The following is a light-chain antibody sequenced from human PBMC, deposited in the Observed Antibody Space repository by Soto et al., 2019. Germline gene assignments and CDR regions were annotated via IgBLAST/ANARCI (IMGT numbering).Light chain of an antibody. Sequence: QSVLTQPASVSGSPGQSITISGTGTSSDIGAYNYVSWYQQHPGKAPKLLIYEVTNRPSGVSDRFSGSKSGNTASLTISGLQAEDEANYYCNSYTTLSNRVFGTGTKVTVL. CDR3: NSYTTLSNRV. CDR1: SSDIGAYNY. J-gene: IGLJ1*01. CDR2: EVT. V-gene: IGLV2-14*01.